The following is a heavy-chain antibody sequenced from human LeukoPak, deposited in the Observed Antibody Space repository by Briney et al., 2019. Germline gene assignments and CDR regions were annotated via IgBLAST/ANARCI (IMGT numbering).Heavy chain of an antibody. J-gene: IGHJ4*02. CDR1: GFIFSGYG. V-gene: IGHV3-30*18. Sequence: GGSLRLSCAASGFIFSGYGMHWVRQAPGKGLEWVAVISYDATNKYYADSVKGRFTLSRDNSKNTLYLQTNTLRDEDTAVYYCAKASSNYFYYFEYWGQGTLVTVSS. CDR3: AKASSNYFYYFEY. CDR2: ISYDATNK. D-gene: IGHD2/OR15-2a*01.